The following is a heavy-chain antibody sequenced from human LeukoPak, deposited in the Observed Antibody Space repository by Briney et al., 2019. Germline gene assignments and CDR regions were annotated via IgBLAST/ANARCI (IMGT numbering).Heavy chain of an antibody. J-gene: IGHJ5*02. Sequence: ASVKVSCKASGYTFTSYYMHWVRQAPGQGLEWMGIINPSGGSTSYAQKFQGRVTMTRDTSTSTVYMELSSLRSEDTAVYYCARDNYDYVWGSYRLNWFDPWGQGTLVTVSS. CDR3: ARDNYDYVWGSYRLNWFDP. V-gene: IGHV1-46*01. CDR2: INPSGGST. CDR1: GYTFTSYY. D-gene: IGHD3-16*02.